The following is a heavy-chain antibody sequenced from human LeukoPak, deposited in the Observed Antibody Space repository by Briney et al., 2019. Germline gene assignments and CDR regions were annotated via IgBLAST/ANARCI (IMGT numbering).Heavy chain of an antibody. J-gene: IGHJ4*02. D-gene: IGHD4-11*01. V-gene: IGHV3-21*01. CDR3: ARDSSYTVTTYEGFDY. CDR1: GFTLSSHT. CDR2: INSSSRFI. Sequence: GGSLRLSWVASGFTLSSHTMNWVRQAPGKGLGWVSSINSSSRFIYYADSVKGRFTISRDNAKNSLYLQMNSLRAEDTAIYYCARDSSYTVTTYEGFDYWGQGSLVTVSS.